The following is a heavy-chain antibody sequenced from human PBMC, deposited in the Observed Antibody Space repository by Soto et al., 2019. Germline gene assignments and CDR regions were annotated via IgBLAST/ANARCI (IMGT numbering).Heavy chain of an antibody. CDR3: XXXKSLAGEY. Sequence: EVQLVESGGGLVQPGGSLRLSCVASGFTFSSYWMSWVRQAPGKGLEWVANIKQDGNEKYYVDSVKGRFTISRDNAKXXXXXXXXXXXXXXXXXXXXXXXKSLAGEYWGQGTLVTVSS. CDR1: GFTFSSYW. D-gene: IGHD2-15*01. V-gene: IGHV3-7*02. J-gene: IGHJ4*02. CDR2: IKQDGNEK.